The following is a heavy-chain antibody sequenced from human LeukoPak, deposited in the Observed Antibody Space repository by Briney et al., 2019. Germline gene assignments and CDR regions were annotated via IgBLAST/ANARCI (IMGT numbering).Heavy chain of an antibody. Sequence: GASVKVSCKASGYTFTGYYMHWVRQAPGQGLEWMGWINPNSGGTNYAQKFQGRVTMTRDTSISTAYMELSRLRSDDTAVYYCARDTVAAAGTGLDYWGQGTLVTVSS. CDR1: GYTFTGYY. CDR2: INPNSGGT. D-gene: IGHD6-13*01. V-gene: IGHV1-2*02. CDR3: ARDTVAAAGTGLDY. J-gene: IGHJ4*02.